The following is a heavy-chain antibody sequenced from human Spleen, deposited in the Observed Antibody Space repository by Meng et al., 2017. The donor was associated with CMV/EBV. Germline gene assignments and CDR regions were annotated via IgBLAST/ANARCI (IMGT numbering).Heavy chain of an antibody. Sequence: SISSTVSGGSISSYYWSWIRQPPGKGLEWIGYIYYSGSTNYNPSLKSRVTISVDTSKNQFSLKLSSVTAADTAVYYCARDRGSYSSDAFDIWGQGAMVTVSS. D-gene: IGHD1-26*01. J-gene: IGHJ3*02. CDR3: ARDRGSYSSDAFDI. CDR2: IYYSGST. CDR1: GGSISSYY. V-gene: IGHV4-59*01.